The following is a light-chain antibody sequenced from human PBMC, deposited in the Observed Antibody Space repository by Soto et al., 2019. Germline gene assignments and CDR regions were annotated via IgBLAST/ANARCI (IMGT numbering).Light chain of an antibody. Sequence: ESVLTQSPGTLSLSPGEKATLSCRASQSVSSSYLAWYQQKPGQAPRLLIYGASSRATGIPDRFSGSGSGTDFTLTVSRLEPEDFAVYYCRQFGSSSWTFGQGTNVEIK. CDR1: QSVSSSY. V-gene: IGKV3-20*01. CDR2: GAS. J-gene: IGKJ1*01. CDR3: RQFGSSSWT.